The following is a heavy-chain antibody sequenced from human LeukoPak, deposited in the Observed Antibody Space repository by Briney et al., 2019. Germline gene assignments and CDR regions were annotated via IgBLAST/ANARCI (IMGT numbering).Heavy chain of an antibody. CDR3: ARGFPFRGSSFLLRWFDP. J-gene: IGHJ5*02. CDR1: GYTFTGYY. D-gene: IGHD6-6*01. CDR2: INPNSGGT. V-gene: IGHV1-2*02. Sequence: ASVKVSCKASGYTFTGYYMHWVRQAPGQGLEWMGWINPNSGGTNYAQKFQGRVTMTRDTSISTAYMELSRLRSGDTAVYYCARGFPFRGSSFLLRWFDPWGQGTLVTVSS.